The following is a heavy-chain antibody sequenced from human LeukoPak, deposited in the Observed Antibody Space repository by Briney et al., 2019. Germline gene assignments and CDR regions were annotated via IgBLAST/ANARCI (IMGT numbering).Heavy chain of an antibody. D-gene: IGHD4-23*01. CDR1: GYSISSRHW. V-gene: IGHV4-28*01. J-gene: IGHJ2*01. CDR3: ARYGGHSDWYFDL. Sequence: SETLSLTCAVSGYSISSRHWWGWVRPPPGKGLEWVGHIYYDGRTYYNPSLKSRVTRSVDTSKTQFSLQLSPVTAVVTAVYSCARYGGHSDWYFDLWGRGTLVTVSS. CDR2: IYYDGRT.